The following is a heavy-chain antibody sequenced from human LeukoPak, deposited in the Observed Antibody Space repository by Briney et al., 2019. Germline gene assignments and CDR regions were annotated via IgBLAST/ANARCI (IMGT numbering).Heavy chain of an antibody. V-gene: IGHV1-2*02. CDR3: ARGYYDSSDYEYFQH. Sequence: ASVKVSCKASGYTFTGYYMHWVRQAPGQGLEWMGWINPNSGGTNFAQNFQGRVTMTRDMAISTAYMELSSLRSDDTAVYFCARGYYDSSDYEYFQHWGQGTLVTVSS. J-gene: IGHJ1*01. D-gene: IGHD3-22*01. CDR1: GYTFTGYY. CDR2: INPNSGGT.